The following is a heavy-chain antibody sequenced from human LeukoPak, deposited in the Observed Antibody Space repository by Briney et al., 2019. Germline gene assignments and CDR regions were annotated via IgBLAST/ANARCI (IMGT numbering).Heavy chain of an antibody. CDR1: GFNFRSFG. D-gene: IGHD3-9*01. CDR3: ARVPSDYDILTGYLDY. V-gene: IGHV3-48*04. CDR2: ISSSSSSI. Sequence: GGSLRLSCAASGFNFRSFGMNWVRQAPGKGLEWVSYISSSSSSIYNADSVKGRFSITRDNAKTSLYLQMNSLRAEDTAVYYCARVPSDYDILTGYLDYWGQGTLVTVSS. J-gene: IGHJ4*02.